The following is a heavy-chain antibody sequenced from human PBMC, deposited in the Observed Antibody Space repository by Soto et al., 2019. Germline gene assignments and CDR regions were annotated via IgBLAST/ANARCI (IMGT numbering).Heavy chain of an antibody. V-gene: IGHV4-39*01. J-gene: IGHJ4*02. CDR3: ARLLGKNIVVVVAATDYFDY. Sequence: SETLSLTCTVSGGSISSSSYYWGWIRQPPGKGLEWIGSIYYSGSTYYNPSLKSRVTISVDTSKNQFSLKLSSVTAADTAVYYCARLLGKNIVVVVAATDYFDYWGQGTLVTVSS. CDR1: GGSISSSSYY. CDR2: IYYSGST. D-gene: IGHD2-15*01.